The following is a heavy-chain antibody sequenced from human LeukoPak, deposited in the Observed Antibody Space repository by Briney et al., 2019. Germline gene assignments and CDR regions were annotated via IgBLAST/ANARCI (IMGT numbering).Heavy chain of an antibody. D-gene: IGHD6-19*01. CDR3: AREAVGWFDP. CDR1: GGSISSYY. J-gene: IGHJ5*02. V-gene: IGHV4-59*01. Sequence: SETLSLTCTVSGGSISSYYWSWIRQPPGKGLEWIGYIYYSGSTNYNPSLKSRVTISVDTSKNQFSLKLSSVTAADTAVYYCAREAVGWFDPWGQGTQVTVSS. CDR2: IYYSGST.